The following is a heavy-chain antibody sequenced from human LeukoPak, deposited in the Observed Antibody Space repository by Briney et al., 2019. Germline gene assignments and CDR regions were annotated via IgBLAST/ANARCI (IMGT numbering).Heavy chain of an antibody. D-gene: IGHD4-17*01. CDR3: AKGTGGDYVPWVDY. CDR2: IAFDGTNK. J-gene: IGHJ4*02. Sequence: PGRSLRLSCAASGITFSSYGMHWVRQAPGKGLEWVAVIAFDGTNKYYADSVKGRFTISRDNSKNTLYLQMNSLRAEDTAVYYCAKGTGGDYVPWVDYWGQGTLVTVSS. CDR1: GITFSSYG. V-gene: IGHV3-30*18.